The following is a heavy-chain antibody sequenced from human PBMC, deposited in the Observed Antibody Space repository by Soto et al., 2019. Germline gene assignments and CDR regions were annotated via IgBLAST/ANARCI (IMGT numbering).Heavy chain of an antibody. Sequence: GGSLRLSCAASGFTFSSYAMHWVRQAPGKGLEWVAVISYDGSNKYYADSVKGRFTISRDNSKNTLYLQMNSLRAEDTAVYYCARDLRPFSSDKYCSSTSCYWSYYGMDVWGQGTTVTVSS. J-gene: IGHJ6*02. D-gene: IGHD2-2*01. CDR2: ISYDGSNK. V-gene: IGHV3-30-3*01. CDR3: ARDLRPFSSDKYCSSTSCYWSYYGMDV. CDR1: GFTFSSYA.